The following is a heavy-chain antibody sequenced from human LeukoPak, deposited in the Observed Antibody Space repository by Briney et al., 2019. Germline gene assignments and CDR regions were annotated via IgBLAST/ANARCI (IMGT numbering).Heavy chain of an antibody. CDR2: INTDSSDI. CDR1: GFTFGTYA. V-gene: IGHV3-21*05. CDR3: ARDTFQPGLIDS. Sequence: PGGSLRLSCAASGFTFGTYAMSWVRQAPGKGLEWVSYINTDSSDIHYADSVKGRFTISRDNARNTLYLQLSSLRAEDSGVYYCARDTFQPGLIDSWGQGTLVTVSS. J-gene: IGHJ4*02. D-gene: IGHD2-2*01.